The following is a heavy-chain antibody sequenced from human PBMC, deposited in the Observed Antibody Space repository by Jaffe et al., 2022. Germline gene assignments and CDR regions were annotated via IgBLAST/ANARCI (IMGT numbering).Heavy chain of an antibody. CDR1: GFTFSSYW. CDR2: INSDGSST. D-gene: IGHD2-15*01. Sequence: EVQLVESGGGLVQPGGSLRLSCAASGFTFSSYWMHWVRQAPGKGLVWVSRINSDGSSTSYADSVKGRFTISRDNAKNTLYLQMNSLRAEDTAVYYCARIGHAAVVVAATQPWFDPWGQGTLVTVSS. CDR3: ARIGHAAVVVAATQPWFDP. V-gene: IGHV3-74*01. J-gene: IGHJ5*02.